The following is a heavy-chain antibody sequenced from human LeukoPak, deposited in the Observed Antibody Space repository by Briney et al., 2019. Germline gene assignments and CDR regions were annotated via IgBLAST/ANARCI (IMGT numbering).Heavy chain of an antibody. Sequence: ASVKVSCKASGYTFTSYGISWVRQAPGQGLEWMGWISAYNGNTNYAQKLQGRVTMTTDTSTSTAYMELRSLRSDDTAVYYCARGLVEAVAPSPYGMDVWGQGTTVTVSS. J-gene: IGHJ6*02. CDR1: GYTFTSYG. D-gene: IGHD6-19*01. CDR3: ARGLVEAVAPSPYGMDV. V-gene: IGHV1-18*01. CDR2: ISAYNGNT.